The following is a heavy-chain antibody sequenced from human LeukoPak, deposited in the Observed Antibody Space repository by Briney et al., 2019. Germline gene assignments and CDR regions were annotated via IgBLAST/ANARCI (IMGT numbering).Heavy chain of an antibody. CDR1: GGSVSSNTNY. CDR2: IYYSGST. V-gene: IGHV4-39*07. CDR3: ARRHVEYSSSSDPYYLDY. Sequence: PSETLSLTCTVSGGSVSSNTNYWGWIRQPPGRGLEWIGSIYYSGSTYYNPSLKSRLTMSVDTSKNQFSLNLSSVTAADTGVYYCARRHVEYSSSSDPYYLDYWGQGTLVTVSS. D-gene: IGHD6-6*01. J-gene: IGHJ4*02.